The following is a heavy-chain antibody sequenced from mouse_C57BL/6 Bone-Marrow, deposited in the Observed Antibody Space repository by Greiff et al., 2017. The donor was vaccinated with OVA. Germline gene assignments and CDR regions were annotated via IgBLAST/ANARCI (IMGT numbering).Heavy chain of an antibody. Sequence: EVKLMESGGDLVKPGGSLKLSCAASGFTFSSYAMSWVRQTPEKRLEWVATISDGGSYTYYPDNVKGRFTISRDNAKNNLYLQMSHLKSEDTAMYYCARDNDGYYVGYFDYWGQGTTLTVSS. D-gene: IGHD2-3*01. CDR1: GFTFSSYA. CDR3: ARDNDGYYVGYFDY. J-gene: IGHJ2*01. CDR2: ISDGGSYT. V-gene: IGHV5-4*01.